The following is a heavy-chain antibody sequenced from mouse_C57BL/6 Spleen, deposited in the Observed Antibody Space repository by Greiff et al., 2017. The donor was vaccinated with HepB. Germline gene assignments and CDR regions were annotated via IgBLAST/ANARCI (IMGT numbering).Heavy chain of an antibody. J-gene: IGHJ3*01. CDR3: ARGIYYEGFAY. Sequence: EVKLVESGGGLVKPGGSLKLSCAASGFTFSSYAMSWVRQTPEKRLEWVATISDGGSYTYYPDNVKGRFTISRDNAKNNLYLQMSHLKSEDTAMYYCARGIYYEGFAYWGQGTLVTVSA. CDR1: GFTFSSYA. CDR2: ISDGGSYT. V-gene: IGHV5-4*03. D-gene: IGHD1-1*01.